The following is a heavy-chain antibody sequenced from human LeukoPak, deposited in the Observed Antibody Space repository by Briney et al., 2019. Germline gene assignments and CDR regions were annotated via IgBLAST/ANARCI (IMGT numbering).Heavy chain of an antibody. CDR3: ATDYGDRDAFDI. Sequence: SETLSLTCTVSGGSISSSSYYWGWIRQPPGKGLEWIGSIYYSGSTYYNPSLKSRVTISVDTSKNQFSLKLSSVTAADAAVYYCATDYGDRDAFDIWGQGTMVPVSS. CDR1: GGSISSSSYY. CDR2: IYYSGST. V-gene: IGHV4-39*01. J-gene: IGHJ3*02. D-gene: IGHD4-17*01.